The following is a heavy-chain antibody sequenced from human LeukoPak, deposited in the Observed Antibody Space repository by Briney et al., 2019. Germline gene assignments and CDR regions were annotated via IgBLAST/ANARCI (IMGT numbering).Heavy chain of an antibody. D-gene: IGHD3-16*01. V-gene: IGHV3-30-3*01. CDR3: ASRVPGGAFDI. CDR2: ISYDGSNK. Sequence: GRSLRLSCAASGFTFSSYAMHWVRQAPGKGLEWVAVISYDGSNKYYADSVKGRFTISRDNAKNSLYLQMNSLRAEDTALYYCASRVPGGAFDIWGQGTMVTVSS. CDR1: GFTFSSYA. J-gene: IGHJ3*02.